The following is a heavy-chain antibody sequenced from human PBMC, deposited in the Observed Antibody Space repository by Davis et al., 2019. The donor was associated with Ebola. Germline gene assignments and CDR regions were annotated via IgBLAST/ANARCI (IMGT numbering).Heavy chain of an antibody. CDR1: GFTFSGSA. D-gene: IGHD3-10*01. J-gene: IGHJ6*02. V-gene: IGHV3-73*01. CDR2: IRSKANSYAT. CDR3: TSPDPGRGGLYYYYGMDV. Sequence: PGGSLRLSCAASGFTFSGSAMHWVRQASGKGLEWVGRIRSKANSYATAYAASVKGRFTISRDDSKNTAYLQMNSLKTEDTAVYYCTSPDPGRGGLYYYYGMDVWGQGTTVTVSS.